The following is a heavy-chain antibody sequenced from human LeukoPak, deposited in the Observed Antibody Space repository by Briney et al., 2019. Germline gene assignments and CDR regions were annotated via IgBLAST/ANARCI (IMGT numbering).Heavy chain of an antibody. D-gene: IGHD3-16*01. CDR3: ARANYGGLFDY. Sequence: SVKVSCKASGYTFTSYGISWVRQAPGQGLEWMGRIIPILGIANYAQKFQGRVTITADKSTSTAYMELSSLRSEDTAVYYCARANYGGLFDYWGQGTLVTVSS. J-gene: IGHJ4*02. CDR1: GYTFTSYG. CDR2: IIPILGIA. V-gene: IGHV1-69*04.